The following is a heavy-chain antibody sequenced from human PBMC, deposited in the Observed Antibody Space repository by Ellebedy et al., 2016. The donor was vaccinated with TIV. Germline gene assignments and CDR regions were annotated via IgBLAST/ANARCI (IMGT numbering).Heavy chain of an antibody. CDR2: VNPDSGST. Sequence: AASVKVSCKTSGYTFTSYYLHWLRQAPGQGLEWMGWVNPDSGSTGYSHKFQGRVSMTSDTSIRTAYLEMSSLTSDDTAVYYCGRVQPGYSVGWKIDFWGQGTLVTVSS. CDR1: GYTFTSYY. D-gene: IGHD6-19*01. CDR3: GRVQPGYSVGWKIDF. V-gene: IGHV1-8*02. J-gene: IGHJ4*02.